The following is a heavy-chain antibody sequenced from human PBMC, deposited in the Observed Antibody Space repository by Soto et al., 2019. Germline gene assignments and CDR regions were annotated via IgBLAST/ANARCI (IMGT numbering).Heavy chain of an antibody. V-gene: IGHV5-51*01. J-gene: IGHJ4*02. CDR2: IYPGDSNT. CDR3: ARLFGSNTGSYPDPY. D-gene: IGHD1-26*01. CDR1: GYSSTSYW. Sequence: GESLKISCKGSGYSSTSYWIGWVRQMPGKGLEWMGIIYPGDSNTRYSPSFQGQVTISADKSISTAYLQWSSLKASDTAMYYCARLFGSNTGSYPDPYWGQGTLVTVSS.